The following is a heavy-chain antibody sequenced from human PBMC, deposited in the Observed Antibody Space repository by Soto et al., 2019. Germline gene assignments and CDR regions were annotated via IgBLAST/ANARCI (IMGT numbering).Heavy chain of an antibody. CDR1: GFSLSTYDMG. J-gene: IGHJ4*01. CDR2: IYWDDDK. V-gene: IGHV2-5*02. CDR3: ARARDYDLLTFDQ. Sequence: QITLKESGPTLVRPAQTLTLTCDFSGFSLSTYDMGVAWIRHPPGKSLEWLALIYWDDDKRYSPSLTDRLAISNDTFSNTVVMTITQMETGDTATYSCARARDYDLLTFDQWGPGTLVTVSS. D-gene: IGHD4-17*01.